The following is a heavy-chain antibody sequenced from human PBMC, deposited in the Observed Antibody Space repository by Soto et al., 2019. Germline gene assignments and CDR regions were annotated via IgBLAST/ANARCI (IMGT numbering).Heavy chain of an antibody. CDR2: INHSGST. D-gene: IGHD3-22*01. V-gene: IGHV4-34*01. CDR3: ARDTYYYDSSGYVVWFDP. Sequence: ASETLSLTCAVYGGSFSGYYWSWIRQPPGKGLEWIGEINHSGSTNYNPSLKSRVTISVDTSKNQFSLKLSSVTAADTAVYYCARDTYYYDSSGYVVWFDPWGQGTLVTVSS. CDR1: GGSFSGYY. J-gene: IGHJ5*02.